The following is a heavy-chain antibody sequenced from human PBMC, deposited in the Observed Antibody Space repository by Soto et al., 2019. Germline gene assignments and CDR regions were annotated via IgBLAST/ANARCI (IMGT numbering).Heavy chain of an antibody. D-gene: IGHD1-26*01. CDR2: ISYDGSNK. Sequence: PGGSLRLSCAASGFTFSSYAMHWVRQAPGKGLEWVAVISYDGSNKYYADSVKGRFTISRDNSKNTLYLQMNSLRAEDTAVYYCAKDRNKKWELHYYYYGMDVWGQGTTVTVS. CDR3: AKDRNKKWELHYYYYGMDV. J-gene: IGHJ6*02. V-gene: IGHV3-30-3*01. CDR1: GFTFSSYA.